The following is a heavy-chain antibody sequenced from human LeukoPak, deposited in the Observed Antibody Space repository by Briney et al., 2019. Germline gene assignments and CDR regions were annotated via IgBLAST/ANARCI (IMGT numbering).Heavy chain of an antibody. D-gene: IGHD6-19*01. CDR2: MNPNSGNT. CDR1: GYTFTSYD. J-gene: IGHJ6*03. CDR3: ARGLSPSGSNRGWSSGYYYYMDV. V-gene: IGHV1-8*01. Sequence: ASVKVSCKASGYTFTSYDINWARRATGQGLEWMGWMNPNSGNTGYAQKFQGRVTMTRNTSISTAYMELSSLRSEDTAMYYCARGLSPSGSNRGWSSGYYYYMDVWGKGTTVTVSS.